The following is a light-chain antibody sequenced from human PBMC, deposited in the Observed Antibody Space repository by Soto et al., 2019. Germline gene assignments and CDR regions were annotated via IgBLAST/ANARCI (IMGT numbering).Light chain of an antibody. CDR3: QQSYNIPPS. CDR2: SAS. CDR1: QSISSY. V-gene: IGKV1-39*01. Sequence: DIQLTQSPSSLSASIGDRVTITCRTSQSISSYLNWYQQKPGKAPKHLIHSASTLHNGVPSRFSGRGSGTDFTLTISNLQPEDFATYYCQQSYNIPPSFGGGTKVEIK. J-gene: IGKJ4*01.